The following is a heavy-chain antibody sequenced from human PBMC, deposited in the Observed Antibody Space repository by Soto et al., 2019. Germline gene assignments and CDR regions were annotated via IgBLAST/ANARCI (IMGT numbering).Heavy chain of an antibody. D-gene: IGHD2-2*01. V-gene: IGHV3-33*08. CDR1: GFTFSSYG. CDR2: IWYDGSNK. Sequence: GGSLRLSCAASGFTFSSYGMHWVRQAPGKGLEWVAVIWYDGSNKYYADSVKGRFTIYRDNSKNTLYLQMNSLRAEDTAVYYCAREPRDCSSTSCYYYYYYMDVWGKGTTVAVSS. J-gene: IGHJ6*03. CDR3: AREPRDCSSTSCYYYYYYMDV.